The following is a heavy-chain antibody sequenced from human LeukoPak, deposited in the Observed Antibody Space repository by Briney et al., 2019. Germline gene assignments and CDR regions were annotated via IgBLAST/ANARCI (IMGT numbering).Heavy chain of an antibody. CDR3: AKVTPVTTFSPSENGY. CDR2: TSYDGSNK. CDR1: GFTFSNYG. D-gene: IGHD4-17*01. Sequence: HPGGSLRLSCAASGFTFSNYGMHWVRQAPGKGLEWVAVTSYDGSNKYYADSVKGRFTISRDNSRNTLYLQMNSLRPEDTAVYYCAKVTPVTTFSPSENGYWGQGTLVTVSS. V-gene: IGHV3-30*18. J-gene: IGHJ4*02.